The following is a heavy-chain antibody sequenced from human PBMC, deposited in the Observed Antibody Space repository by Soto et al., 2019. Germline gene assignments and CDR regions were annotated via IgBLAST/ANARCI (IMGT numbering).Heavy chain of an antibody. CDR3: ASFDIVVVPAAIGGFGY. D-gene: IGHD2-2*02. V-gene: IGHV3-21*01. CDR2: ISSSSSYI. CDR1: GFTFSSYS. J-gene: IGHJ4*02. Sequence: GSLRLSCAASGFTFSSYSMNWVRQAPGKGLEWVSSISSSSSYIYYADSVKGRFTISRDNAKNSLYLQMNSLRAEDTAVYYCASFDIVVVPAAIGGFGYWGQGTLVTVSS.